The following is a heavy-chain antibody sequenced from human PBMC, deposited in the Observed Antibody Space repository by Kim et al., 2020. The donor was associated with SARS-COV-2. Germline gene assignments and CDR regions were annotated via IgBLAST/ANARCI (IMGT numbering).Heavy chain of an antibody. V-gene: IGHV3-74*01. CDR3: ARDISYGSFDP. D-gene: IGHD3-10*01. CDR2: INDDGRTT. Sequence: GGSLRLSCAASGFTFRSYWMYWVRQTPGKGLVWVSNINDDGRTTNYADSVKGRFTISRDNAKNTLYLQMDSLRTEDTAVYYCARDISYGSFDPWGQGTLVTVSS. CDR1: GFTFRSYW. J-gene: IGHJ5*02.